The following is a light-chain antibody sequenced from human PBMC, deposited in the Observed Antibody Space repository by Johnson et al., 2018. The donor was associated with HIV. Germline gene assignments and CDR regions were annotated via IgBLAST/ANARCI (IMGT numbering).Light chain of an antibody. CDR3: GTWDASLGAQYV. V-gene: IGLV1-51*01. CDR1: SSNIGNNY. Sequence: LPQPPSVSAAPGQKVTISCSGSSSNIGNNYVSWYQHLPGTAPKLLIYDNNKRPSGIPDRFSASKSGTSATLGITGLQTEDEADYYCGTWDASLGAQYVFGSGTKVTVL. CDR2: DNN. J-gene: IGLJ1*01.